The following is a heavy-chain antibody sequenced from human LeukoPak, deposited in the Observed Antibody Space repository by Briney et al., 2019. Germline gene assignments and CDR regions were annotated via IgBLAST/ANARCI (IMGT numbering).Heavy chain of an antibody. Sequence: GGSLRLSCAASGFTVISNYMSWVRQAPGKGLEWVSLIYSGGSTYYADSVRGRFTISRDNSKNTLCLQMNSLRAEDTAVYYCATPRYDAFDSWGQGTMVTVSS. CDR1: GFTVISNY. D-gene: IGHD4-17*01. V-gene: IGHV3-53*01. CDR3: ATPRYDAFDS. J-gene: IGHJ3*02. CDR2: IYSGGST.